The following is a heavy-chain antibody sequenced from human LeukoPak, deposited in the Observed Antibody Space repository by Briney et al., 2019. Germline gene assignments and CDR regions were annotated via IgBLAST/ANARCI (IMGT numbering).Heavy chain of an antibody. V-gene: IGHV1-8*01. D-gene: IGHD6-13*01. CDR3: ARLRSSDIWFDP. Sequence: GASVKVSCKASGYTFTSYDINWVRQATGQGLEWMGWMNPNSGNTGYAQKFQGRVTMTRNTSISTAYMELSSLRSEDTAVYYCARLRSSDIWFDPWGQGTLVTVYS. CDR1: GYTFTSYD. CDR2: MNPNSGNT. J-gene: IGHJ5*02.